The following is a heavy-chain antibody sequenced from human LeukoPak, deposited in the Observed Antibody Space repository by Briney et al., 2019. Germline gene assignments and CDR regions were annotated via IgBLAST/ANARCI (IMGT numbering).Heavy chain of an antibody. V-gene: IGHV1-18*01. CDR3: ARDDYGDYGDAFDI. CDR2: ISAYNGNT. Sequence: ASVKVSCKASGYTFTSYGISWVRQAPGQGIEWMGWISAYNGNTNYAQKLQGRVTMTTDTSTSTAYMELRSLRSDDTAVYYCARDDYGDYGDAFDIWGQGTMVTVSS. D-gene: IGHD4-17*01. CDR1: GYTFTSYG. J-gene: IGHJ3*02.